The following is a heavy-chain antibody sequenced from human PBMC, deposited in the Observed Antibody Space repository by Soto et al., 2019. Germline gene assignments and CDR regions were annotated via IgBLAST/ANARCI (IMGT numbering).Heavy chain of an antibody. CDR1: GFTFSNAW. J-gene: IGHJ4*02. Sequence: GGSLRLSCAASGFTFSNAWMSWVRQAPGKGLEWVGRIKSKTDGGTTDYAAPVKGRFTISRDDSKDTLYLQMNSLKTEDTAVYYCTTDPGDRDIDYWRQGTLATVSS. CDR3: TTDPGDRDIDY. CDR2: IKSKTDGGTT. V-gene: IGHV3-15*01. D-gene: IGHD2-21*02.